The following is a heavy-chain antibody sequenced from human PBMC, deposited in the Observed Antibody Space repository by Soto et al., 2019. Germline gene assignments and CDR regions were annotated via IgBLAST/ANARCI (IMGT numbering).Heavy chain of an antibody. CDR1: GDSVSSPYY. CDR3: ARSAGWYAVHS. J-gene: IGHJ4*02. D-gene: IGHD6-19*01. CDR2: VFHTGTT. V-gene: IGHV4-4*02. Sequence: QVQLQESGPGLVKPSGTLSLTCAVSGDSVSSPYYWCWVRQPPGQGLEWIGEVFHTGTTSYNPSLRSRVTISMDKSNNQVSLDLRSVTAADTAVYYCARSAGWYAVHSWGPGTLVIVSS.